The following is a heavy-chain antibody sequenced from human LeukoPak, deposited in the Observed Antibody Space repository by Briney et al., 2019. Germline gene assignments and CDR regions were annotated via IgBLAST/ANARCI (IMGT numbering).Heavy chain of an antibody. D-gene: IGHD5-24*01. CDR3: ARDAVEMATIGPGFDY. CDR1: GYTFTGYY. J-gene: IGHJ4*02. CDR2: INPNSGGT. V-gene: IGHV1-2*02. Sequence: ASVKVSCKASGYTFTGYYMHWVRQAPGQGLEWMGWINPNSGGTNYAQKFQGRVTMTRDTSISTAYMELSRLRSDDTAVYYCARDAVEMATIGPGFDYWGQGTLVTVSS.